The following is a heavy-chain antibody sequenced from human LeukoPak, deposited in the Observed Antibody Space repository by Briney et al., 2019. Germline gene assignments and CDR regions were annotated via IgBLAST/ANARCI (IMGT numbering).Heavy chain of an antibody. CDR3: ARDKSTIFGVVTTFPYYMDV. V-gene: IGHV3-20*04. Sequence: GGSLRLSCAASGFTFDDYGMSWVRQAPGKGLEWVSGINWNGGSTGYADSVKGRLTISRDNAKNSLYLQMNSLRAEDTALYYCARDKSTIFGVVTTFPYYMDVWGKGTTVTVSS. CDR1: GFTFDDYG. D-gene: IGHD3-3*01. CDR2: INWNGGST. J-gene: IGHJ6*03.